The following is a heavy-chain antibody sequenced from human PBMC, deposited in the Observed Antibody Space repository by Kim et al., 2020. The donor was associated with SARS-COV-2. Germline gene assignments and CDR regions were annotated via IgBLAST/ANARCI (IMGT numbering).Heavy chain of an antibody. Sequence: GGSLRLSCAASGFTFSSYWMSWVRQAPGKGLEWVANIKQDGSEKYYVDSVKGRFTISRDNAKNSLYLQMNSLRAEDTAVYYCTRAQDIVVLNDAFDLWGQGTMVTVSS. CDR2: IKQDGSEK. CDR1: GFTFSSYW. J-gene: IGHJ3*01. D-gene: IGHD2-2*01. V-gene: IGHV3-7*03. CDR3: TRAQDIVVLNDAFDL.